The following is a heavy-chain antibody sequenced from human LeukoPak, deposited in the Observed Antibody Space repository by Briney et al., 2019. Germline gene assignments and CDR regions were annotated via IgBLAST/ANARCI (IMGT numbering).Heavy chain of an antibody. D-gene: IGHD3-10*01. CDR3: ARVGRRGYPYGSSPEYFQH. V-gene: IGHV1-46*01. Sequence: GASVKVSCKASGYIFTDYYMHWVRQAPGQGLEWMGIINPSGGSTTYKQKFRGRVTMTRDTSTSIVYMELSSLRSEDTAVYYCARVGRRGYPYGSSPEYFQHWGQGTLVTVSS. CDR1: GYIFTDYY. J-gene: IGHJ1*01. CDR2: INPSGGST.